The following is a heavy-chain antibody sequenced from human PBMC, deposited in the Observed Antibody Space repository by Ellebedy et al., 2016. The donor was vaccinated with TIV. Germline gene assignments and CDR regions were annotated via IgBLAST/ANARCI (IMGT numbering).Heavy chain of an antibody. D-gene: IGHD6-19*01. J-gene: IGHJ3*02. CDR3: VRGWYSSGHCDVFAM. CDR2: ISVDGRAV. Sequence: GESLKISXAGSGFTFSASAMHWVRHGPGKGLDWVAGISVDGRAVHYPDSVKGRFTISRDNAQNTVYLQMNSLRLEDTAVYYCVRGWYSSGHCDVFAMWGQGTIVTVSS. CDR1: GFTFSASA. V-gene: IGHV3-30*03.